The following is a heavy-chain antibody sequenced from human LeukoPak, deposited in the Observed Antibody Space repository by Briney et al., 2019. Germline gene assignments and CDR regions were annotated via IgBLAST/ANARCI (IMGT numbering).Heavy chain of an antibody. CDR2: IYYSGST. CDR1: GGSISSYY. CDR3: ARGRGAAVGTFFDY. V-gene: IGHV4-59*08. D-gene: IGHD6-13*01. J-gene: IGHJ4*02. Sequence: SETLSLTCTVSGGSISSYYWSWIRQPPGKGLEWIGYIYYSGSTNYNPSLKSRVTISVDTSKNQFSLKLSSVTAADTAVYFCARGRGAAVGTFFDYWGQGTLVTVSS.